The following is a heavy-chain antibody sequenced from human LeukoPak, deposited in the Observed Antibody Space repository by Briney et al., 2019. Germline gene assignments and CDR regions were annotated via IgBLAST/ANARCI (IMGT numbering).Heavy chain of an antibody. Sequence: GGSPRLSCAASGFTFSSYDMHWVRQATGKGLEWVSAIGTAGDTYYPGSVKGRFTISRENAKNSLYLQMNSLRAGDTAVYYCARAKGTITMVRGVIISSYDYWGQGTLVTVSS. CDR2: IGTAGDT. J-gene: IGHJ4*02. CDR1: GFTFSSYD. D-gene: IGHD3-10*01. V-gene: IGHV3-13*01. CDR3: ARAKGTITMVRGVIISSYDY.